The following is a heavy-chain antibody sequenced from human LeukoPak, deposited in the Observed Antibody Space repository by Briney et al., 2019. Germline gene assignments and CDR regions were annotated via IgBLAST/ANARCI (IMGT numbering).Heavy chain of an antibody. CDR1: GFTFSSYA. J-gene: IGHJ4*02. D-gene: IGHD6-19*01. Sequence: AGGSPRLSCAASGFTFSSYAMSWVRQAPGKGLEWVSAISGSSGTTYYADSVKGRFTISRDNSKSTLYLQMNSLRAEDTAVYYCAKDSASGWSNFDYWGQGTLVTVSS. V-gene: IGHV3-23*01. CDR3: AKDSASGWSNFDY. CDR2: ISGSSGTT.